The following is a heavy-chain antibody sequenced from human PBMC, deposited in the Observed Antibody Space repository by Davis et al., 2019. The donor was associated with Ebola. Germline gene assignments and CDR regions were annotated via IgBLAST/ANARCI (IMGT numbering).Heavy chain of an antibody. CDR1: GFTVSSHS. CDR2: ISRSGSSI. CDR3: APTQEIDY. J-gene: IGHJ4*02. Sequence: GGSLRLSCAGSGFTVSSHSMNWVRQAPGKGLEWVAYISRSGSSIYYADSVKGRFTISRDNAQNSLYLQMNSLRDEDTAVYYCAPTQEIDYRGQGTLVTVSS. V-gene: IGHV3-48*02. D-gene: IGHD5-24*01.